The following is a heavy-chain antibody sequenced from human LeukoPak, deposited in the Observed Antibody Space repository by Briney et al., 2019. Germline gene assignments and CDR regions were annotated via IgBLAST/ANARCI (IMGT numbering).Heavy chain of an antibody. Sequence: ASVKVSCKVSGYTLTKLSMHWVRQAPGKGREWMGGFDPEDGETIYAQKFQGRVTMTEDTSTDTAYMELSSLRSEDTAVYYCATVWGGVGELLSPVYYYYGMDVWGKGTTVTVSS. J-gene: IGHJ6*04. CDR1: GYTLTKLS. D-gene: IGHD3-10*01. CDR3: ATVWGGVGELLSPVYYYYGMDV. V-gene: IGHV1-24*01. CDR2: FDPEDGET.